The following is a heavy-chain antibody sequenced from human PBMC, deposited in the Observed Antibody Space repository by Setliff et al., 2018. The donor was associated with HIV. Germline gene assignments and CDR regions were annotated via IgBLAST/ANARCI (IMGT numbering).Heavy chain of an antibody. V-gene: IGHV1-2*02. CDR3: AREGITIFYFYYFAVDV. D-gene: IGHD3-9*01. J-gene: IGHJ6*02. CDR1: GYGFTGYF. CDR2: INPNSGDT. Sequence: GASVKVSCKASGYGFTGYFIHWVRQAPGQGLEWMGWINPNSGDTNYAQKFQGRVTMTGDTSISTAYMELGRLRSDDTAVYFCAREGITIFYFYYFAVDVWGQGTTVTVSS.